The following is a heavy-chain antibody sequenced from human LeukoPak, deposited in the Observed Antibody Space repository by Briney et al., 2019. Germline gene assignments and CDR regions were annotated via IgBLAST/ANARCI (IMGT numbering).Heavy chain of an antibody. Sequence: GGSLRLSCAASGFTFSSYTMNWVRQAPGKGLEWVSYISSGNSNIYYADSVKGRFTISRDNAKNSLYLQMNSLRAEDTAVYYCAREALYSSGWYDAFDIWGQGTMVTVSS. J-gene: IGHJ3*02. V-gene: IGHV3-48*01. CDR1: GFTFSSYT. CDR2: ISSGNSNI. D-gene: IGHD6-19*01. CDR3: AREALYSSGWYDAFDI.